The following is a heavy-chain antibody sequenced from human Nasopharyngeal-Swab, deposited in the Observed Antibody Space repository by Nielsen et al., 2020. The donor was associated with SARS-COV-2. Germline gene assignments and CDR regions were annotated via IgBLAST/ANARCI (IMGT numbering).Heavy chain of an antibody. CDR3: AKHRDCSSTGCWGGYFYYAMDV. CDR2: ISESNSMT. D-gene: IGHD2-2*01. V-gene: IGHV3-23*01. J-gene: IGHJ6*02. Sequence: WIRQPPGKGLEWVSGISESNSMTHYADSVKGRFTVPRDNSKNTLYLQMNSLRVEDTAIYYCAKHRDCSSTGCWGGYFYYAMDVWGQGTTVTVSS.